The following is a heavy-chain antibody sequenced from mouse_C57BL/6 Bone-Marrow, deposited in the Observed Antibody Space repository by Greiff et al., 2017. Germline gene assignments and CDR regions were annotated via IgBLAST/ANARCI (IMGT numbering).Heavy chain of an antibody. CDR1: GYTFTNYW. J-gene: IGHJ4*01. CDR2: IYPGGGYT. CDR3: ARIYDGYFYAMDY. Sequence: QVQLQQSGAELVRPGTSVKMSCKASGYTFTNYWIGWAKQRPGHGLEWIGDIYPGGGYTNYNEKFKGKATLTADKSSSTAYMQFSSLTSEDSAIYYCARIYDGYFYAMDYWGQGTSVTVSS. D-gene: IGHD2-3*01. V-gene: IGHV1-63*01.